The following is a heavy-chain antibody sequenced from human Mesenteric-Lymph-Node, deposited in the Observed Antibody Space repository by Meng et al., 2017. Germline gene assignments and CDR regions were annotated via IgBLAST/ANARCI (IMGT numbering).Heavy chain of an antibody. D-gene: IGHD6-19*01. CDR2: IYKDGSTK. J-gene: IGHJ4*02. CDR1: GFAFSDSW. V-gene: IGHV3-7*01. Sequence: GESLKISCVGSGFAFSDSWMSWVRQAPGKGLEWLANIYKDGSTKFYLDSVKGRFTISRDNAKSSLFLQMNSLTVEDTAVYYCETSFDSAGNDWGQGTLVTVSS. CDR3: ETSFDSAGND.